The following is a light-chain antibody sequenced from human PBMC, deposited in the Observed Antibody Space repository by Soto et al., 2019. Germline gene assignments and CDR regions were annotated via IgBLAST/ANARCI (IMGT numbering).Light chain of an antibody. V-gene: IGLV1-44*01. J-gene: IGLJ1*01. CDR2: DNN. Sequence: QSVLTQPASASGTPGQRVTISCSGSTSNIGINAVNWYQQLPGTAPKLVMFDNNQRPSGVPDLFSGSKSGISASLAISGLHSEDEADYSCAAWDESLNGLVFGAGTKVTVL. CDR3: AAWDESLNGLV. CDR1: TSNIGINA.